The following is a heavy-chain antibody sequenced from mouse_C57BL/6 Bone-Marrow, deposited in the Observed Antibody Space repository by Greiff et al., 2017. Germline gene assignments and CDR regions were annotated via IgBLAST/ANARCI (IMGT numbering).Heavy chain of an antibody. CDR3: TRQAYGSSYPLDFDY. CDR2: IDPETGGT. V-gene: IGHV1-15*01. CDR1: GYTFTDYE. J-gene: IGHJ2*01. D-gene: IGHD1-1*01. Sequence: VQLQQSGAELVRPGASVTLSCKASGYTFTDYEMHWVKQTPVHGLEWIGAIDPETGGTAYNQKFKGKAILTADQSSSTAYMELRSLTSEDSAVYYCTRQAYGSSYPLDFDYWGQGTTLTVSS.